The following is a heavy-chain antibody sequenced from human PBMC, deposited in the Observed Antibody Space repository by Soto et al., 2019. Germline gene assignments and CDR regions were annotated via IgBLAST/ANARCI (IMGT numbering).Heavy chain of an antibody. V-gene: IGHV1-2*02. CDR1: GYTFTGYY. CDR2: INPNSGGT. CDR3: ARAVVLSLAPKGATVTYYFDY. J-gene: IGHJ4*02. Sequence: ASVKVSCKASGYTFTGYYMHWVRQAPGQGLEWMGWINPNSGGTNYAQKFQGRVTMTRDTSISTAYMELSRLRSDDTAVYYCARAVVLSLAPKGATVTYYFDYWGQGALVTVSS. D-gene: IGHD4-17*01.